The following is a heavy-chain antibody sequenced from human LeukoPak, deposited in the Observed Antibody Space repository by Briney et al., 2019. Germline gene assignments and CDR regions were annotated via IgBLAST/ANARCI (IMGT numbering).Heavy chain of an antibody. J-gene: IGHJ4*02. CDR1: GFSFMNYG. Sequence: GGSLTLSCAASGFSFMNYGFHWVRQAPGKGLEWVAVIWHDGSHSYYSDPVKGRFTISRDNAKNMVPLHMDSLRVEDTAIYYCAKDNDAYGDSYFDSWGQGTLVAVSS. V-gene: IGHV3-33*06. D-gene: IGHD4-17*01. CDR3: AKDNDAYGDSYFDS. CDR2: IWHDGSHS.